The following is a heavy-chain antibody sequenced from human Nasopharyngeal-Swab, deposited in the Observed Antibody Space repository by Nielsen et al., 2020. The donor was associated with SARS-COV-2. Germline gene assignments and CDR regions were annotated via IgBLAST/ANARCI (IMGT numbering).Heavy chain of an antibody. CDR3: ARDGLDYDFWSAYFMDV. CDR2: ISSSSSYI. Sequence: GGSLRLSCAASGFTFNNYNFNWVRQAPGQGLEWVSSISSSSSYIYYADSVKSRFTISRDNAKNSLYLQMHSLRAEDTAVYYCARDGLDYDFWSAYFMDVWGQGTTVTVSS. CDR1: GFTFNNYN. D-gene: IGHD3-3*01. V-gene: IGHV3-21*01. J-gene: IGHJ6*02.